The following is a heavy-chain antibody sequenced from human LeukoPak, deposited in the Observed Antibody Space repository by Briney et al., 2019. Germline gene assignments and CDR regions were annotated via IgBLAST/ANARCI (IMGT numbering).Heavy chain of an antibody. CDR2: IKQDGSEK. Sequence: PGGSLRLSCAASGFTFSSYWMSWVRQAPGKGLEWVANIKQDGSEKYYVDSVKGRFTISRDNSKNTLYLQMNSLRAEDTAVYYCAKLRGVGAKLDYWGQGTLVTVSS. D-gene: IGHD1-26*01. J-gene: IGHJ4*02. CDR1: GFTFSSYW. V-gene: IGHV3-7*03. CDR3: AKLRGVGAKLDY.